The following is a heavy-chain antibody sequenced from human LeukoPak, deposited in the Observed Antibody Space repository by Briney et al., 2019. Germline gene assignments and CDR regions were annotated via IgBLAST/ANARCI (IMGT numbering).Heavy chain of an antibody. Sequence: SETLSLTCAVSGGSFSGYYWSWIRQPPGKGLEWIGEINHSGSTNYNPSLKSRVTISVDTSKNQFSLKLSSVTAADTAVYYCARRRLGHYYDSSGYPLYYYYYYMDVWGKGTTVTISS. J-gene: IGHJ6*03. D-gene: IGHD3-22*01. CDR3: ARRRLGHYYDSSGYPLYYYYYYMDV. CDR1: GGSFSGYY. CDR2: INHSGST. V-gene: IGHV4-34*01.